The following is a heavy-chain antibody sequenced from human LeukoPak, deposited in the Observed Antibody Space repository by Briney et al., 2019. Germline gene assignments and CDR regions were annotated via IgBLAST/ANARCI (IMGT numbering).Heavy chain of an antibody. CDR1: GGSISSSGYY. Sequence: SETLSLTCTVSGGSISSSGYYWGWIRQPPGKGLEWIASIYYSGSTYYNPSLKSRVTISVDTSKNQLSLTLSSLTAADTAVYYCASLGAGGSTVDYWGQGTLVTVSS. J-gene: IGHJ4*02. D-gene: IGHD6-13*01. CDR3: ASLGAGGSTVDY. V-gene: IGHV4-39*01. CDR2: IYYSGST.